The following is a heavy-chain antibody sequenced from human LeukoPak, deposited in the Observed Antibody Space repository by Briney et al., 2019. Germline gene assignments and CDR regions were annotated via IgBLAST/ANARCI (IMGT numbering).Heavy chain of an antibody. V-gene: IGHV4-4*07. J-gene: IGHJ4*02. CDR2: IYTSGST. CDR1: AGSISSYY. Sequence: SETLSLTCTVSAGSISSYYWSWIRQPAGKGLEWIGRIYTSGSTNYNPSLKSRVTMSIDTSKNQFSLKLSSVTAADTAVCYCARDQLWFGSFDFWGQGILVTVSS. CDR3: ARDQLWFGSFDF. D-gene: IGHD3-10*01.